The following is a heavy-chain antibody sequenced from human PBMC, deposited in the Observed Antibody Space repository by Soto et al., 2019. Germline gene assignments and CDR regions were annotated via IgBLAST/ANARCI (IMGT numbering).Heavy chain of an antibody. V-gene: IGHV3-23*01. CDR2: IGGSGRKT. CDR1: GFTFTKSG. D-gene: IGHD6-13*01. CDR3: AKDGLSDSPSAIDY. Sequence: GGSLRLSCAASGFTFTKSGMSWVRQAPGKGLEWVAGIGGSGRKTYYADSVEGRFSISSDNSKNSLFLQMNSLSADDTAIYYCAKDGLSDSPSAIDYWGLGTLVTV. J-gene: IGHJ4*02.